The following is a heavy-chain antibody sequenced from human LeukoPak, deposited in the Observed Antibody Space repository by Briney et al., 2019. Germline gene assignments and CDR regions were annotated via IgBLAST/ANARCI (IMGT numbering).Heavy chain of an antibody. CDR1: GFTVSSNY. V-gene: IGHV3-66*01. J-gene: IGHJ4*02. CDR2: IYSGGST. D-gene: IGHD6-13*01. CDR3: ARDRSSGWSNYFDY. Sequence: GGSLRLSCAASGFTVSSNYMSSGRQAPGKGLEWVSVIYSGGSTYYADSVKGRFTISRDNSKNTLYLQMNSLRAEDTAVYYCARDRSSGWSNYFDYWGQGTLVTVSS.